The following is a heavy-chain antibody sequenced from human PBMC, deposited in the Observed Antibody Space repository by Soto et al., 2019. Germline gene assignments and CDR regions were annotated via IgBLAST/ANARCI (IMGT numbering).Heavy chain of an antibody. D-gene: IGHD1-20*01. J-gene: IGHJ4*02. CDR2: TTRDSNTK. Sequence: PAGSMRLACAASGFTFGTYVMHWARREPGKGLEWVSGTTRDSNTKAYADSVKGRFTISRDNAKNSVYLQMTSLRSEDKALYYCAKRDGNNWDFDHWGQGTQVTVSS. V-gene: IGHV3-9*01. CDR3: AKRDGNNWDFDH. CDR1: GFTFGTYV.